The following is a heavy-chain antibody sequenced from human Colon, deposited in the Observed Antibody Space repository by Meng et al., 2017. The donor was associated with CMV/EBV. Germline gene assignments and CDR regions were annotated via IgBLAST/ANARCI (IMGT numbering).Heavy chain of an antibody. CDR3: AKGGIFCGGDCYPGLQKWDY. J-gene: IGHJ4*02. V-gene: IGHV3-74*01. D-gene: IGHD2-21*02. CDR2: ITHDGNSA. CDR1: GLTLSRYW. Sequence: GESLKISCTASGLTLSRYWMHWVRQVPGKGPMWVSRITHDGNSAIYADAVKGRFTASRDSTKNTLYLQMNSLRVDDTAFYYCAKGGIFCGGDCYPGLQKWDYWGQGTQVTVSS.